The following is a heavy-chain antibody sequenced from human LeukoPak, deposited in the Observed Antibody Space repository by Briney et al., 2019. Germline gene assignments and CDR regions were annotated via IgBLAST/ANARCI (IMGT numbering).Heavy chain of an antibody. CDR1: GGSISSYY. V-gene: IGHV4-39*07. D-gene: IGHD4/OR15-4a*01. Sequence: SETLSLTCTVSGGSISSYYWGWIRQPPGKGLEWIGSIYYSGGTYYNPSLKSRVTISVDTSKNQFSLKLSSVTAADTAVYYCARDQSYGASSFDYWGQGTLVTVSS. CDR3: ARDQSYGASSFDY. CDR2: IYYSGGT. J-gene: IGHJ4*02.